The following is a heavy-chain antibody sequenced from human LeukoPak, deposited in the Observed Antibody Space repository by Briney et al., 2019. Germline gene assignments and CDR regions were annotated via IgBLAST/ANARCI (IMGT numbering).Heavy chain of an antibody. V-gene: IGHV1-46*01. CDR3: ARTYTIFGVATDAFDI. Sequence: GASVKVSCKASGYTFTSYYMHWVRQAPGQGPEWMGVISPSGGSTTYAQKFQGRVTLTRDMSTSTDYLELSSLRSEDTAVYYCARTYTIFGVATDAFDIWGQGTMVTVSS. J-gene: IGHJ3*02. CDR2: ISPSGGST. CDR1: GYTFTSYY. D-gene: IGHD3-3*01.